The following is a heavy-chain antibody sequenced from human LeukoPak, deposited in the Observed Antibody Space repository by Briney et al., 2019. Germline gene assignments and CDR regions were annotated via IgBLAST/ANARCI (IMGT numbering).Heavy chain of an antibody. CDR2: ITSSSSYT. J-gene: IGHJ4*02. V-gene: IGHV3-11*05. CDR1: GFKFSDYY. CDR3: AKGNWRYFDY. Sequence: PGGSLRLSCAASGFKFSDYYMSWIRQAPGKGLEWVSYITSSSSYTNYADSVKGRFTISRDNAKNSLYLQMNSLGADDTAVYYCAKGNWRYFDYWGQGTLVTVSS. D-gene: IGHD1-1*01.